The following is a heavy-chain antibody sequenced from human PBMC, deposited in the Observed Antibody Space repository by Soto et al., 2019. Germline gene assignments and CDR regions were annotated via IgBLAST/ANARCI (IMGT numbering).Heavy chain of an antibody. CDR2: ISYDGSNK. D-gene: IGHD6-13*01. Sequence: GGSLRLSCAASGFTFSSYGMHWVRQAPGKGLEWVAVISYDGSNKYYADSVKGRFTISRDNSKNTLYLQMNSLRAEDTAVYYCAKDDTSYSSSWQFDYWGQGTLVTVSS. J-gene: IGHJ4*02. CDR3: AKDDTSYSSSWQFDY. CDR1: GFTFSSYG. V-gene: IGHV3-30*18.